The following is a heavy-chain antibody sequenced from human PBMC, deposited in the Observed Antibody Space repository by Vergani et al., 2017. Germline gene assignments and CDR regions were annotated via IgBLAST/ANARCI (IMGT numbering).Heavy chain of an antibody. J-gene: IGHJ6*02. V-gene: IGHV1-2*02. CDR1: GYTFTSYY. CDR3: AREGGXTSCYGCYYYGMDV. D-gene: IGHD2-2*01. CDR2: INPNSGGT. Sequence: QVQLVQSGAEVKKPGASVKVSCKASGYTFTSYYIHWVRQAPGQGLEWMGWINPNSGGTNYAQKFQGRVTMTRDTSISTAYMELSRLRSDDTAVYYCAREGGXTSCYGCYYYGMDVWGQGTTVTVSS.